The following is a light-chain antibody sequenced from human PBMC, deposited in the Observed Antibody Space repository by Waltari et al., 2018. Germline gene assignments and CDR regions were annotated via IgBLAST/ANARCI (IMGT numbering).Light chain of an antibody. Sequence: EIVLTQSPATLSLSPGERATLPCRTSQSVGTYLVWYQQKPGQAPRLLIYDASNRATGIPARFSGSGSGTDFTLTISYLEPEDFAVYYCHQRSDWPLTFGGGTKVEIK. CDR3: HQRSDWPLT. CDR1: QSVGTY. CDR2: DAS. J-gene: IGKJ4*01. V-gene: IGKV3-11*01.